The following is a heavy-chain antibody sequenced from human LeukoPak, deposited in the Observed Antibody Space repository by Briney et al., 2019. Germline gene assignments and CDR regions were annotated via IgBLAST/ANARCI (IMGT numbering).Heavy chain of an antibody. CDR3: ARGSADDDDKWIDP. CDR2: ISSSPINI. D-gene: IGHD1-1*01. Sequence: GSLRLSCAASGFTFSDYGMNWVRQAPGKGLAWVSYISSSPINIYYADSVRGRFTISRDNAKNSVFLQMNSLRAEDTAVYYCARGSADDDDKWIDPWGQGTLVTVSS. J-gene: IGHJ5*02. V-gene: IGHV3-48*04. CDR1: GFTFSDYG.